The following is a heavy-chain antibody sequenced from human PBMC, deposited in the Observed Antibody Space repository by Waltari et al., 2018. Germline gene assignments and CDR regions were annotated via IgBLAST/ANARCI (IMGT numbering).Heavy chain of an antibody. J-gene: IGHJ4*02. CDR1: GYSISSGYY. CDR2: IYHSGST. V-gene: IGHV4-38-2*01. Sequence: QVQLQESGPGLVKPSETLSLTCAVSGYSISSGYYWGWIRQPPGQGLEWIGSIYHSGSTYYNPSLKSRVTISVDTSKNQFSLKLSSVTAADTAVYYCARGGSYYSRSRRESAVDYWGQGTLVTVSS. CDR3: ARGGSYYSRSRRESAVDY. D-gene: IGHD1-26*01.